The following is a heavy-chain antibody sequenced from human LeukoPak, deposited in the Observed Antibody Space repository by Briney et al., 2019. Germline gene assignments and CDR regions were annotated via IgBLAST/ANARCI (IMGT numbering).Heavy chain of an antibody. D-gene: IGHD3-3*01. Sequence: SEALSPTCSVSGYSISSGYYWGWIRQAPGKGLEWIGNLYHSGSTYYNPSLKSRVSISVDTSKNQVSLILTSVTAADTAVYYCARVPSHDDFWSGYLPYFDYWGQGNLVTVSS. V-gene: IGHV4-38-2*02. J-gene: IGHJ4*02. CDR3: ARVPSHDDFWSGYLPYFDY. CDR1: GYSISSGYY. CDR2: LYHSGST.